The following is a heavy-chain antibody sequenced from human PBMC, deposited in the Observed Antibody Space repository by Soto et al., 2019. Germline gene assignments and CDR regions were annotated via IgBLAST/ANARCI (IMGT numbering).Heavy chain of an antibody. CDR2: ISYDGSNK. V-gene: IGHV3-30-3*01. J-gene: IGHJ4*02. CDR1: GFTFSSYA. CDR3: ARIIGDYGDYLIDY. Sequence: GGSLRLSCAASGFTFSSYAMHWVRQAPGKGLEWVAVISYDGSNKYYADSVKGRFTISRDNSKNTLYLQMNSLRAEDTAVYYCARIIGDYGDYLIDYWGQGTLVTVSS. D-gene: IGHD4-17*01.